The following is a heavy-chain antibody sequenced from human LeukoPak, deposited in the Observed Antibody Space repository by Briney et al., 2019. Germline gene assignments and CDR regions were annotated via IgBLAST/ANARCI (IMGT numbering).Heavy chain of an antibody. D-gene: IGHD6-19*01. CDR3: ARDPPNSGWYDWFDP. J-gene: IGHJ5*02. CDR1: GGSISSTIYY. V-gene: IGHV4-39*07. CDR2: IYYSGST. Sequence: SETLSLTCTVSGGSISSTIYYWGWIRQPPGKGLEWIGSIYYSGSTYYNPSLKSRVTISVDTSKNQFSLKLSSVTAADTAVYYCARDPPNSGWYDWFDPWGQGTLVTVSS.